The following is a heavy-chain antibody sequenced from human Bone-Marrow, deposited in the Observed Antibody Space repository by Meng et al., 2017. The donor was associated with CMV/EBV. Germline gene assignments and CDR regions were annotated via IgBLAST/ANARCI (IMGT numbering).Heavy chain of an antibody. J-gene: IGHJ6*02. D-gene: IGHD6-13*01. Sequence: ASVKVSCKASGYTFTGYYMHWVRQAPGQGLEWMGWINPNSGVTNYAQKLQGRVTMTTDTSTSTAYMELRSLRSDDTAVYYCARDRDSSSWPTYYYYYYGMDVWGQGTTVTVSS. V-gene: IGHV1-2*02. CDR1: GYTFTGYY. CDR3: ARDRDSSSWPTYYYYYYGMDV. CDR2: INPNSGVT.